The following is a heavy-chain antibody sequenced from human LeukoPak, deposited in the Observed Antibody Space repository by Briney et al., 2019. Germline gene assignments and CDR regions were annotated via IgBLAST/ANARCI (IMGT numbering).Heavy chain of an antibody. CDR3: ARFDYGGNAPFDY. Sequence: GGSLRLSCAASGFTFSSYWMSWVRQAPGKGLEWVANIKQDGSEKYYVDSVKGRFTISRDNAKNSLYLQMNSLRAEDTAVYYCARFDYGGNAPFDYWGQGTLVTVSS. D-gene: IGHD4-23*01. CDR1: GFTFSSYW. V-gene: IGHV3-7*01. CDR2: IKQDGSEK. J-gene: IGHJ4*02.